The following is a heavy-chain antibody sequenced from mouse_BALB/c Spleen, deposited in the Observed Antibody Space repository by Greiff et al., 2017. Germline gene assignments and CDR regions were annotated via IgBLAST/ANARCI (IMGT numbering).Heavy chain of an antibody. J-gene: IGHJ4*01. D-gene: IGHD1-1*01. Sequence: EVKLQESGPELVKPGASVKMSCKASGYTFTSYVMHWVKQKPGQGLEWIGYINPYNDGTKYNEKFKGKATLTSDKSSSTAYMELSSLTSEDSAVYYCARGTTVVGYYAMDYWGQGTSVTVSS. V-gene: IGHV1-14*01. CDR1: GYTFTSYV. CDR2: INPYNDGT. CDR3: ARGTTVVGYYAMDY.